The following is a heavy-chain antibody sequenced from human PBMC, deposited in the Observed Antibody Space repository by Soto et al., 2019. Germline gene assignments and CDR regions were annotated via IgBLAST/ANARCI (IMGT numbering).Heavy chain of an antibody. V-gene: IGHV3-30*03. CDR2: ISYDGSNK. CDR1: GFTFSSYG. J-gene: IGHJ5*02. CDR3: ASPRIAVAVSNWFGP. Sequence: QVQLVESGGGVVQPGRSLRLSCAASGFTFSSYGMHWVRQAPGKGLEWVAVISYDGSNKYYADSVKGRFTISRDNSKNSLYLQMNSLRAEDTAVYFCASPRIAVAVSNWFGPWGQGTLVTVCS. D-gene: IGHD6-19*01.